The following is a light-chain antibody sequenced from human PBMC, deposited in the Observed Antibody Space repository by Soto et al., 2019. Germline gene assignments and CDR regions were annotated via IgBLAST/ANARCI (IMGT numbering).Light chain of an antibody. CDR2: EVN. Sequence: QSVLTNPASLSGSPGQSITISCTGTSSDIGAYDYVSWFQQHPGKAPKLMISEVNNRHSGVSNRFSGSKSGNTGYLTISRLQVEDEAEYFCFSSTTTSTHVFGTGTKVTVL. CDR3: FSSTTTSTHV. J-gene: IGLJ1*01. V-gene: IGLV2-14*01. CDR1: SSDIGAYDY.